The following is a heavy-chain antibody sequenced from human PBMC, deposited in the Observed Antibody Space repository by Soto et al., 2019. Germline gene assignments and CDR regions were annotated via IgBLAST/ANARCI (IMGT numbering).Heavy chain of an antibody. V-gene: IGHV4-39*01. CDR1: GGSISSSISY. D-gene: IGHD6-19*01. CDR2: VYYSGST. CDR3: ARHVAGRAASFQSGNHYGLDV. J-gene: IGHJ6*02. Sequence: SETLSLTCTVSGGSISSSISYWGWVRQPPGKGLEWIGTVYYSGSTYYNPSLKSRVTISVDTSKNQFSLKLSSLTAADTAVYYCARHVAGRAASFQSGNHYGLDVWGQGTTVTVSS.